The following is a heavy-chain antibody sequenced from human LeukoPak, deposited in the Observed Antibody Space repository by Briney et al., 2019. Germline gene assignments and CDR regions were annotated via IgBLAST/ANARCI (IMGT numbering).Heavy chain of an antibody. CDR1: GDSMTSYY. CDR2: IYYSGTS. CDR3: ARHGSITGSFDI. J-gene: IGHJ3*02. V-gene: IGHV4-59*08. Sequence: PSETLSLTCTVSGDSMTSYYWSWIRQPPGKGLEWIGNIYYSGTSNYNPSLRSRVTISEDTSKNQFSLELNSVTVADTAVYYCARHGSITGSFDIWGQGTMVTVSS. D-gene: IGHD3-10*01.